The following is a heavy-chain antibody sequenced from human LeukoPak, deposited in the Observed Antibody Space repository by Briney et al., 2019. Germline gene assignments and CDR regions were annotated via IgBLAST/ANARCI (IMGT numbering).Heavy chain of an antibody. D-gene: IGHD3-22*01. CDR3: ARRKGYYYDSSGYYPFDY. CDR2: IYYSGST. CDR1: GGSISSYY. J-gene: IGHJ4*02. V-gene: IGHV4-59*08. Sequence: SETLSLACTVSGGSISSYYWSWIRQPPGKGLEWIGYIYYSGSTNYNPSLKSRVTISVDTSKNQFSLKLSSVTAADTAVYYCARRKGYYYDSSGYYPFDYWGQGTLVTVSS.